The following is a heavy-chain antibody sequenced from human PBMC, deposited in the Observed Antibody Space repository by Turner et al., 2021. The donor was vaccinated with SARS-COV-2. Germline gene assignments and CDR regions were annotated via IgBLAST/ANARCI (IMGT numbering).Heavy chain of an antibody. Sequence: QLQLQESGPGLVKPSETLSLTSTVPGGSISSSSYCWGWIRQPPGKGLEWIGSMYYRGSTYYNPSLKSRVTISVDTSKNQFSLKLSSVTAADTAVYYCARSRLSGVDDYWGQGTLVTVSS. J-gene: IGHJ4*02. V-gene: IGHV4-39*01. D-gene: IGHD3-3*01. CDR2: MYYRGST. CDR3: ARSRLSGVDDY. CDR1: GGSISSSSYC.